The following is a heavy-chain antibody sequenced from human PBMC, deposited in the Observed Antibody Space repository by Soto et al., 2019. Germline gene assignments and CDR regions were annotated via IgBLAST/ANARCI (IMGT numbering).Heavy chain of an antibody. D-gene: IGHD4-17*01. V-gene: IGHV3-66*01. Sequence: SLRLSCAASGFTVSSNYMSWVRQAPGKGLEWVSVIYSGGSTYYADSVKGRFTTSRDNSKNTLYLQMNSLRAEDTAVYYCATLRLRYGDWSQNWFDPWGQGTLVTVSS. J-gene: IGHJ5*02. CDR3: ATLRLRYGDWSQNWFDP. CDR1: GFTVSSNY. CDR2: IYSGGST.